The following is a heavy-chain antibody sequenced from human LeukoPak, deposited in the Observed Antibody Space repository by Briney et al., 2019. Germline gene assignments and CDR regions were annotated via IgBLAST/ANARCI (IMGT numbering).Heavy chain of an antibody. CDR2: INQNGSEK. J-gene: IGHJ4*02. D-gene: IGHD5-12*01. V-gene: IGHV3-7*03. CDR3: ARKGIDGSDYDLDY. CDR1: GFTFSNYW. Sequence: GGSLRLSCVASGFTFSNYWMSWVRQAPGKGLEWVANINQNGSEKYYVDSVEGRFTISRDNAKNSLYLQMNSLRAEDTAVYYCARKGIDGSDYDLDYWGQGTLVTVSS.